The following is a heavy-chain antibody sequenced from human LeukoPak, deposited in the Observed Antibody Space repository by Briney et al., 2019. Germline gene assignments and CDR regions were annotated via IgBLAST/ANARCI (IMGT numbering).Heavy chain of an antibody. CDR2: VNHSGRT. D-gene: IGHD7-27*01. Sequence: SETLSLTCAVYGGSFSGYYWSWIRQPPGKGLEWIGEVNHSGRTNYNPSLKSRVILSLDKSANQFSLNLSSVTAADTAVYYCARFSPRAMGNYLDFWGQGTLVTVSS. CDR1: GGSFSGYY. J-gene: IGHJ4*02. CDR3: ARFSPRAMGNYLDF. V-gene: IGHV4-34*01.